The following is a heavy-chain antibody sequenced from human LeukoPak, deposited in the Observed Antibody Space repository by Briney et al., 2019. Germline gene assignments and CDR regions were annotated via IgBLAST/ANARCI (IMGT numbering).Heavy chain of an antibody. Sequence: GASVKVSCKTSGYTFSGYYLHWVRQAPGQGLEWMGWVNPVGSGTNYAQKFQGRVTVTWDTSISTAHIDLSRLRSDDTAVYYCAPARVVCSGGGCSPFPYFFWAVGAKGPRVPV. D-gene: IGHD2-15*01. CDR2: VNPVGSGT. CDR1: GYTFSGYY. CDR3: APARVVCSGGGCSPFPYFFWAV. V-gene: IGHV1-2*02. J-gene: IGHJ6*03.